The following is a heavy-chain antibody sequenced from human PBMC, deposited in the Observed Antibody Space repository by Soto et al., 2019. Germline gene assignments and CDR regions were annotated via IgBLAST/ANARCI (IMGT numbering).Heavy chain of an antibody. CDR3: ARPVLRYFDEMNWFDP. CDR2: ISSSSSYI. V-gene: IGHV3-21*01. CDR1: GFTFSSYS. J-gene: IGHJ5*02. D-gene: IGHD3-9*01. Sequence: PGGSLRLSCAASGFTFSSYSMNWVRQAPGKGLEWVSSISSSSSYIYYADSVKGRFTISRDNAKNSLYLQMNSLRAEDTAEYYCARPVLRYFDEMNWFDPWGQGTLVTVSS.